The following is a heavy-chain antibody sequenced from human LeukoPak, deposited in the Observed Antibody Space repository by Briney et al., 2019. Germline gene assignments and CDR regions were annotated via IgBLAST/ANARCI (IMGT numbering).Heavy chain of an antibody. V-gene: IGHV3-11*04. CDR2: ISSSGSTI. J-gene: IGHJ4*02. CDR3: VRGGGRGDYNERYYFDY. CDR1: GFTFSDYY. D-gene: IGHD3-22*01. Sequence: GGSLRLSCAASGFTFSDYYMSWIRQAPGKGLEWVSYISSSGSTIFYSDSVKGRFTISRDNAKSSLHLQMNSLRAEDTAVYYCVRGGGRGDYNERYYFDYWGQGTLVTVSS.